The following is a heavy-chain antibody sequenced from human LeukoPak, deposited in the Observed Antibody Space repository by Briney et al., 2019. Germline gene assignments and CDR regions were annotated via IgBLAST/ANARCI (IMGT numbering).Heavy chain of an antibody. V-gene: IGHV4-59*11. CDR1: TDSFSSHY. CDR3: ARDLVTVTKGFDI. CDR2: ISYIGST. D-gene: IGHD4-17*01. J-gene: IGHJ3*02. Sequence: SETLSLTCAVSTDSFSSHYWTWIRQPPGKGLEWIGYISYIGSTNYNPSLKSRVTISLDTSKNQFSLKLSSVTAADPAVYYCARDLVTVTKGFDIWGQGTMVSVSS.